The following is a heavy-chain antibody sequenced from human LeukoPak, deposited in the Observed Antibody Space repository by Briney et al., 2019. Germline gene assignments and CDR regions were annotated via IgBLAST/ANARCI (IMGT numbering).Heavy chain of an antibody. CDR3: AKELGLQGRYTYGLCNS. J-gene: IGHJ4*02. CDR1: GFTFSTYG. CDR2: ISFDGSNK. Sequence: PGGSLRLSCAASGFTFSTYGMYWVRQAPGKGLEWVAVISFDGSNKYYADSVRGRFAISRDNSKNTLYLQMNSLRPEDTALYYCAKELGLQGRYTYGLCNSWGQGTLVTVSS. D-gene: IGHD5-18*01. V-gene: IGHV3-30*18.